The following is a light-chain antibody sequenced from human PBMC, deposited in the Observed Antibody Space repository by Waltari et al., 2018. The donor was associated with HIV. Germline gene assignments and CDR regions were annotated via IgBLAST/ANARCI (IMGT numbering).Light chain of an antibody. CDR1: RSKL. CDR3: CSYVGVVNSFVL. CDR2: EVS. V-gene: IGLV2-23*02. Sequence: QSALTQPASVSGSPGPSITISCTCTRSKLVPWYQQHPGKAPKLIIYEVSKRPSGVSDRFSASKSGNTASLTISGLQAEDEADYHCCSYVGVVNSFVLFGGGTKLTVL. J-gene: IGLJ2*01.